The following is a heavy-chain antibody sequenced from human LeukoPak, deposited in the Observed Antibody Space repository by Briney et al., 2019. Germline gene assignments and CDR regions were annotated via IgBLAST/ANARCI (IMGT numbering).Heavy chain of an antibody. V-gene: IGHV3-23*01. CDR2: ISGSGDRT. CDR1: GFTFSTYA. Sequence: GGSLRLSCAASGFTFSTYAMTWVRQAPGKGLEWVSAISGSGDRTYYADSVKGRFTVSRDTSTNTLYLQMNSLRAEDTAVYYCARAGNDWTYYYYYYMDVWGKGTTVTVSS. J-gene: IGHJ6*03. CDR3: ARAGNDWTYYYYYYMDV. D-gene: IGHD1-1*01.